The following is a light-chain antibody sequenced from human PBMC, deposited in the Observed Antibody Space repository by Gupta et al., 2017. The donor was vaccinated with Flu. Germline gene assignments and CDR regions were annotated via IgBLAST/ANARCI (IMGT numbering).Light chain of an antibody. CDR3: NSRAGNNHFA. J-gene: IGLJ3*02. CDR1: STDNYNH. V-gene: IGLV2-8*01. CDR2: EDT. Sequence: QSALTQPPSASGSPGQSVTISCTGTSTDNYNHVSWYQQHPGKAPKLMIYEDTKRPSGVPDRFSGSKSGNAASLTVSGLQAEDEADYYCNSRAGNNHFAFGGGTKLTVL.